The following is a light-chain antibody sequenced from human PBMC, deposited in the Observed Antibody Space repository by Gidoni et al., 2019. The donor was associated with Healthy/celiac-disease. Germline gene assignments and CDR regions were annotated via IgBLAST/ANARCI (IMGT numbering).Light chain of an antibody. CDR2: GNI. J-gene: IGLJ2*01. V-gene: IGLV1-40*01. CDR1: SSNIGAGSD. CDR3: QSYDSSLSGSRGV. Sequence: QSVLTQPPSVSGAPGQRVTISCTGSSSNIGAGSDVHWYQQLPGTAPKLLISGNITRPSGVPDRFSGSKSGTSASLAITGLQAEDEADYYCQSYDSSLSGSRGVFGGGTKLTV.